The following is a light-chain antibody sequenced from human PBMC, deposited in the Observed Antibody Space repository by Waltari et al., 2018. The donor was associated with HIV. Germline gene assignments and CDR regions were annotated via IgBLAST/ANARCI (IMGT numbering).Light chain of an antibody. V-gene: IGLV3-21*02. J-gene: IGLJ3*02. CDR1: NLGTKN. Sequence: SYVLTQPPSVSVAPGQTARITCGGNNLGTKNMHWYQQRPGQAPVLVVSDDSDRPSDIPERFSGSNSANTATLSSSRVEAVDEADYYCQVWDYNSDRWVFGGGTKLTVL. CDR2: DDS. CDR3: QVWDYNSDRWV.